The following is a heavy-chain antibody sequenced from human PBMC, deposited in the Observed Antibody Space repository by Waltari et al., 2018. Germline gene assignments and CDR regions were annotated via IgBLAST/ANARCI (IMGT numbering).Heavy chain of an antibody. Sequence: QVPLQQWGAGLLKPSATLSLTCAVYGGSVSGYYWSWVRQPPGKGLEWIGEINHSGSTNYHPSLKSRVTISVDTSKNQFSLKLSSVTAADTAVYYCARRGSTGTPYNWFDPWGQGTLVTVSS. CDR2: INHSGST. J-gene: IGHJ5*02. CDR3: ARRGSTGTPYNWFDP. D-gene: IGHD1-1*01. CDR1: GGSVSGYY. V-gene: IGHV4-34*01.